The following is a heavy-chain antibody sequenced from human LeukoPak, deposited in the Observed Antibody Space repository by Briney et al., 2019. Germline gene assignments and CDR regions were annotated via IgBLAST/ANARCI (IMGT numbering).Heavy chain of an antibody. V-gene: IGHV3-48*03. Sequence: HSGGSLRLSCAASGFTFSSYEMNWVRQAPGKGLKWVSYISSSPSTIYYTDSVKGRFTISRDNAKNSLYLQMNSLRAEDTAVYYCARGKLYDIVTPLRNRGYYYMDVWGKGTTVTVSS. CDR3: ARGKLYDIVTPLRNRGYYYMDV. J-gene: IGHJ6*03. CDR1: GFTFSSYE. CDR2: ISSSPSTI. D-gene: IGHD3-9*01.